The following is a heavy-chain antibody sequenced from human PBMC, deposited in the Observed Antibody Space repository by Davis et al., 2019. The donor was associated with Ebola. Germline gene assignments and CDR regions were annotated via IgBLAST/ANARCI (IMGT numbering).Heavy chain of an antibody. CDR3: ARDIVVVVAYYYYGMDV. CDR2: ISSSSSTI. V-gene: IGHV3-48*02. CDR1: GFTFSSYS. Sequence: GESLKISCAASGFTFSSYSMNWVRQAPGKGLEWVSYISSSSSTIYYADSVKGRFTISRDNAKNSLYLQMNSLRDEDTAVYYCARDIVVVVAYYYYGMDVWGQGTTVTVSS. J-gene: IGHJ6*02. D-gene: IGHD2-15*01.